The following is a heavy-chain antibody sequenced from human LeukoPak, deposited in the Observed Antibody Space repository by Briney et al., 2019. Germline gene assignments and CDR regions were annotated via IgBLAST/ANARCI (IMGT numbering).Heavy chain of an antibody. CDR1: GFTSSDYY. Sequence: GGSLRLSCAASGFTSSDYYMSWIRQAPGKGLEWVSYISSSGSTIYYADSVKGRFTISRDNAKNSLYLQMNSLRAEDTAVYYCARESGGYDFNVRWFDPWGQGTLVTVSS. J-gene: IGHJ5*02. D-gene: IGHD5-12*01. V-gene: IGHV3-11*01. CDR3: ARESGGYDFNVRWFDP. CDR2: ISSSGSTI.